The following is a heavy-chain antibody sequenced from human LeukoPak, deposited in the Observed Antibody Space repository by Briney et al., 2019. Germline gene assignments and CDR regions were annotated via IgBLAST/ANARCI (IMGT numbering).Heavy chain of an antibody. D-gene: IGHD2-2*01. Sequence: SETLSLTCTVSGGSISRYYWSWIRQPPGKGLEWIGYIYYSGSTNYNPSLKSRVTVSVDTSKNQFSLKLSSVTAAATAVYYCASGRRCSSTSCYAYYYYYMDVWGKGTTVTVSS. J-gene: IGHJ6*03. V-gene: IGHV4-59*08. CDR3: ASGRRCSSTSCYAYYYYYMDV. CDR2: IYYSGST. CDR1: GGSISRYY.